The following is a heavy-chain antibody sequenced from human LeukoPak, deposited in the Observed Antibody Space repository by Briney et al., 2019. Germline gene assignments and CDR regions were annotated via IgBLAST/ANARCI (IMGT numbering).Heavy chain of an antibody. V-gene: IGHV4-30-4*08. D-gene: IGHD3-22*01. CDR1: GGSISSGDYY. CDR2: IYYSGST. Sequence: SETLSLTCTVSGGSISSGDYYWGWIRQPPGKGLEWIGYIYYSGSTYYNPSLKSRVTISVDTSKNQFSLKLSSVTAADTAVYYCARVTDSSGYSDAFDIWGQGTMVTVSS. J-gene: IGHJ3*02. CDR3: ARVTDSSGYSDAFDI.